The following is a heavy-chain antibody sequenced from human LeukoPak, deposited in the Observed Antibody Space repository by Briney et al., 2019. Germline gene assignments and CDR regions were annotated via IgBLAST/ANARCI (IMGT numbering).Heavy chain of an antibody. CDR1: GGSISSSSYY. Sequence: SETLSLTCTVSGGSISSSSYYWGWIRQPPGKGLEWIGSIYYSGSTYYNPSLKSRVTISVDTSKDQFSLKLSSVTAADTAVYYCARHAGGYDRELDYWGQGTLVTVSS. CDR3: ARHAGGYDRELDY. D-gene: IGHD5-12*01. J-gene: IGHJ4*02. V-gene: IGHV4-39*01. CDR2: IYYSGST.